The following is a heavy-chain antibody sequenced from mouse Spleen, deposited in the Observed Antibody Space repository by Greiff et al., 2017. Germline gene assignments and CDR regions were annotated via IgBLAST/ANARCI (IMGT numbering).Heavy chain of an antibody. CDR3: ARHRGSGGPYYYAMDY. D-gene: IGHD3-1*01. V-gene: IGHV5-9-3*01. J-gene: IGHJ4*01. CDR2: ISSGGSYT. CDR1: GFTFSSYA. Sequence: EVKLMESGGGLVKPGGSLKLSCAASGFTFSSYAMSWVRQTPEKRLEWVATISSGGSYTYYPDSVKGRFTISRDNAKNTLYLQMSSLRSEYTAMYYCARHRGSGGPYYYAMDYWGQGTSVTVSS.